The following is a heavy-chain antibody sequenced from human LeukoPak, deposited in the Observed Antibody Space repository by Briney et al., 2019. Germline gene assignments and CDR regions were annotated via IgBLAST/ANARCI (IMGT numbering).Heavy chain of an antibody. V-gene: IGHV1-46*01. CDR1: GYTFTSNY. CDR3: ARDHNKFRFTDYFDY. Sequence: ASVKVSCKAFGYTFTSNYMHWVRQAPGQGPEWMGVISPSGGSTTYAQKFQGRVTITADESTSTAYMELSSLRSEDTAVYYCARDHNKFRFTDYFDYWGQGTLVTVSS. D-gene: IGHD2-21*01. J-gene: IGHJ4*02. CDR2: ISPSGGST.